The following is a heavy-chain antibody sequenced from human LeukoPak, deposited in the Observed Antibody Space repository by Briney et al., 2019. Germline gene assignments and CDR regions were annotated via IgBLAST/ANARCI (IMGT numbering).Heavy chain of an antibody. V-gene: IGHV4-34*01. CDR3: ARRGPDGSVDV. J-gene: IGHJ6*04. CDR1: GGSFSGYY. CDR2: INHSGST. Sequence: SETLSLTCAVYGGSFSGYYWSWIRQPPGKGVEWIGEINHSGSTNYNPSLKSRVIISVDTSKNQFSLKLSSVAAADTAVYYCARRGPDGSVDVWGKGTPVTVSS. D-gene: IGHD2-15*01.